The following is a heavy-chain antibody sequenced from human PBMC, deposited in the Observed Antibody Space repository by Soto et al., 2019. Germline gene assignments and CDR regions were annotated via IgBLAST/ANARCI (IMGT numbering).Heavy chain of an antibody. CDR2: IRGNGDPP. CDR1: GFTFSSYA. Sequence: GGSLRRSCSASGFTFSSYAMHWVRQAPGKGLEYVSGIRGNGDPPFYADSVKGRFTISRDNSKNTLYLQMSSPSADDTAVYYCVKSRGGNNFDFFDWGQGALVTVSS. D-gene: IGHD5-12*01. V-gene: IGHV3-64D*06. J-gene: IGHJ4*02. CDR3: VKSRGGNNFDFFD.